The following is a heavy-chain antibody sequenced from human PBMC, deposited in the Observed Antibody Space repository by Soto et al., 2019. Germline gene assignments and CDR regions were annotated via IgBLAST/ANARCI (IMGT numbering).Heavy chain of an antibody. CDR1: GFTFSSDS. V-gene: IGHV3-21*01. CDR2: ISSSSSYI. CDR3: ARGLYYYDSSGYYSP. D-gene: IGHD3-22*01. Sequence: GGSLRLSWAASGFTFSSDSMNWVRQAPGKGLEWVSSISSSSSYIYYADSVKGRFTISRDNAKNSLYLQMNSLRAEDTAVYYCARGLYYYDSSGYYSPWGQGTLVAVS. J-gene: IGHJ5*02.